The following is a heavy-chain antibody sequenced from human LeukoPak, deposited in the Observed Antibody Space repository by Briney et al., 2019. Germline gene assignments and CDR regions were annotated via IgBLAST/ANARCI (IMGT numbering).Heavy chain of an antibody. Sequence: VASVNVSCKASGGTFSSYAISWVRPAPGQGLEWMGGIIPIFGTANYAQKFQGRVTITADESTSTAYMELSSLRSEDTAVYYCARDPRTVVTPGYYYGMDVWGQGTTVTVSS. CDR3: ARDPRTVVTPGYYYGMDV. CDR1: GGTFSSYA. CDR2: IIPIFGTA. J-gene: IGHJ6*02. D-gene: IGHD4-23*01. V-gene: IGHV1-69*13.